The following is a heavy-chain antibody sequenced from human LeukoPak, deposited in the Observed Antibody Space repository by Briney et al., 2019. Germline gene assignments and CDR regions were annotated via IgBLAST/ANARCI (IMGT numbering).Heavy chain of an antibody. D-gene: IGHD4-11*01. CDR1: GGSISSSSYY. Sequence: SETLSLTCTVSGGSISSSSYYWGWIRQPPGKGLEGIGSMYYSGSTYYNPSLKSRVTISVDTSKNQFSLKLSSVPAADTAVYYRARHPDHDYSNDGAFDIWGQGTMVTVSS. CDR2: MYYSGST. CDR3: ARHPDHDYSNDGAFDI. J-gene: IGHJ3*02. V-gene: IGHV4-39*01.